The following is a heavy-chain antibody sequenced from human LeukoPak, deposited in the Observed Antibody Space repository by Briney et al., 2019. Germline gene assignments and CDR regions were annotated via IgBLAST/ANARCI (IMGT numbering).Heavy chain of an antibody. CDR2: IYTAQST. J-gene: IGHJ4*02. Sequence: GGSLRLSCAASGFSVSSYYVTWVRQAPGKGLEWVSAIYTAQSTNYADSVKGRFTISRDTSKNIVFLQMNNLRAADTAVYYCARLADYGGVSSPHYFDSWGQGTLVTVSS. D-gene: IGHD4-23*01. V-gene: IGHV3-53*01. CDR3: ARLADYGGVSSPHYFDS. CDR1: GFSVSSYY.